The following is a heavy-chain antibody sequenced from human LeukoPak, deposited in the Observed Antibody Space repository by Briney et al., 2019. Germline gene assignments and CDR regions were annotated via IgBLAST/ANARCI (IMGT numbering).Heavy chain of an antibody. V-gene: IGHV3-30-3*01. Sequence: GGSLRLSCAASGFTFSNYWMTWVRQAPGKGLEWVAVISYDGSNKYYADSVKGRFTISRDNAKNSLYLQMNSLRAEDTAVYYCARDPGSDYDWFDPGGQEPLVTVSS. CDR2: ISYDGSNK. CDR1: GFTFSNYW. D-gene: IGHD4-17*01. CDR3: ARDPGSDYDWFDP. J-gene: IGHJ5*02.